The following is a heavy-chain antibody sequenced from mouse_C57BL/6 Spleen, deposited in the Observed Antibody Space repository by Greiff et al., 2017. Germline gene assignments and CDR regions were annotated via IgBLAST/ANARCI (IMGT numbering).Heavy chain of an antibody. J-gene: IGHJ3*01. D-gene: IGHD3-2*02. CDR3: AKPDSSGYVGFAY. CDR2: ISNGGGST. V-gene: IGHV5-12*01. Sequence: EVKLVESGGGLVQPGGSLKLSCAASGFTFSDYYMYWVRQTPEKRLEWVAYISNGGGSTYYPDTVKGRFTISRNNAKNTLYLQRSRLKSEDTAMYYCAKPDSSGYVGFAYWGQGTLVTVSA. CDR1: GFTFSDYY.